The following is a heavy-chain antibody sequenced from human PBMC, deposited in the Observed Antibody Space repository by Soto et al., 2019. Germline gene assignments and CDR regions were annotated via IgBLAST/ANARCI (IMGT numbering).Heavy chain of an antibody. CDR2: IYYTGYT. CDR3: ARSAIATHWFFDL. D-gene: IGHD5-18*01. CDR1: GGPISSSSYY. Sequence: PSETLSLTCTVSGGPISSSSYYWGWIRPAPGKGLEWLATIYYTGYTYHNPSLKSHVTISVDTSKNQCSLKLTSVTAADTALYYCARSAIATHWFFDLWGRGTLVTVSS. J-gene: IGHJ2*01. V-gene: IGHV4-39*01.